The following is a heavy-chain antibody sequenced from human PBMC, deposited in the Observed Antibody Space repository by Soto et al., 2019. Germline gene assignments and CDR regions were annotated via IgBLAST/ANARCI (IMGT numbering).Heavy chain of an antibody. V-gene: IGHV4-59*01. D-gene: IGHD1-1*01. J-gene: IGHJ4*02. CDR1: GGSISSYY. CDR2: IYYSGST. Sequence: QVQLQESGPGLVKPSETLSLTCTVSGGSISSYYWSWIRQPPGKGLEWIGYIYYSGSTNYNPSLKSRVTISVDTSKNQFSLKLSSVTAADTAVYYCARVHNWNYFDYWGQGTLVTVSS. CDR3: ARVHNWNYFDY.